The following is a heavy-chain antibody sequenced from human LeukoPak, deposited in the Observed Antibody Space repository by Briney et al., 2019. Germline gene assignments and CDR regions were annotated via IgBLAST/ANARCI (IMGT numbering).Heavy chain of an antibody. D-gene: IGHD3-16*02. CDR3: ARDQYDSVWGSYRPYFDY. CDR2: ISPYTGNT. J-gene: IGHJ4*02. CDR1: GYTFTSYG. Sequence: ASVRVSCKASGYTFTSYGISWVRQAPGQGLEWMGSISPYTGNTKYAERFQDRVIMTTDTSTRTAYMELRSLRSDDTAVFYCARDQYDSVWGSYRPYFDYWGQGTLVTVSS. V-gene: IGHV1-18*04.